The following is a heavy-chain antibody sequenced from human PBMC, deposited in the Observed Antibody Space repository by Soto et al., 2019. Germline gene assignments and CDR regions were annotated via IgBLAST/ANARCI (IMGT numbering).Heavy chain of an antibody. CDR2: VLHDGNNK. V-gene: IGHV3-30-3*01. Sequence: QVQLVESGGGVVQPGRSLRLSCAASGFTFSDYIMHWVGQAPGEGLEWVAMVLHDGNNKYYADSVKGRFTISRDNSKNTLYLQMNSLRTEDTAMYYCARDDEDGSYCDLGYWGQGTLVTVSS. CDR1: GFTFSDYI. D-gene: IGHD3-10*01. CDR3: ARDDEDGSYCDLGY. J-gene: IGHJ4*02.